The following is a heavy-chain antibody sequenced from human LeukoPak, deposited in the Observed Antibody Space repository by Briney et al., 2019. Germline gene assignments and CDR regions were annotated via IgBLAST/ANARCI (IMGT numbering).Heavy chain of an antibody. CDR1: GGSISSRNCY. J-gene: IGHJ4*02. V-gene: IGHV4-39*01. CDR3: ARVEWELLDY. CDR2: VYYTGTT. D-gene: IGHD1-26*01. Sequence: RPSETLSLTCTVSGGSISSRNCYWGWIRQPPGKGLEWIGGVYYTGTTYSNPSLKSRVTISVDTSKNQFSLKLSSVTAADTAVYYCARVEWELLDYWGQGTLVTVSS.